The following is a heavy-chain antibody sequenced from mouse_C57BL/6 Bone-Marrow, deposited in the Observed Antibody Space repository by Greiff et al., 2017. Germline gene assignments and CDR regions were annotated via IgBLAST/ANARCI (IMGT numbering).Heavy chain of an antibody. D-gene: IGHD1-1*01. V-gene: IGHV1-77*01. CDR2: LGPGSGST. Sequence: VKVIESGAELVKPGASVKISCKASGYTFTDYYINWVKQRPGQGLEWIGKLGPGSGSTYYNEKFKGKAKLTADKSSSTAYMQLSSLTSEDSAVYFCAREGITTVVAPYYFDYWGQGTTLTVSS. CDR3: AREGITTVVAPYYFDY. J-gene: IGHJ2*01. CDR1: GYTFTDYY.